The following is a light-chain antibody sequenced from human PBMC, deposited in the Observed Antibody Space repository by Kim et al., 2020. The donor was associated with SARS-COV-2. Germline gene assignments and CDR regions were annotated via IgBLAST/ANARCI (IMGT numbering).Light chain of an antibody. CDR3: QQNNKWPPWT. CDR1: QSVDNN. CDR2: GAS. J-gene: IGKJ1*01. Sequence: SPGERATLSCRASQSVDNNLAWYQQKPGQPPRLLIYGASTRATGTPARFSGSGSGTEFTLTISSLQSEDFAVYYCQQNNKWPPWTFGQGTKVDIK. V-gene: IGKV3-15*01.